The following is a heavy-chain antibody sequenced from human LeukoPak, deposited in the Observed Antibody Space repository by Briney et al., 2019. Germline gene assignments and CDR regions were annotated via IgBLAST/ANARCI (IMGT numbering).Heavy chain of an antibody. V-gene: IGHV3-30-3*01. D-gene: IGHD5-24*01. CDR2: TSYDESNK. CDR1: GFTFRIYA. J-gene: IGHJ4*02. CDR3: AREGLWLQGPDFDY. Sequence: PGRSLRLSCAASGFTFRIYALHWVRQAPGKGLEWVAVTSYDESNKYHADSVKGRFTISRDNSKNTLYLQMNSLRAEDTAVYYCAREGLWLQGPDFDYWGQGTLVTVSS.